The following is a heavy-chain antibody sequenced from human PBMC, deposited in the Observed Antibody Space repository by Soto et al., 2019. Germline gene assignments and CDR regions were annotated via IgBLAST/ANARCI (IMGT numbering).Heavy chain of an antibody. D-gene: IGHD1-26*01. J-gene: IGHJ6*02. CDR3: ARGIRVGATFYGMDV. V-gene: IGHV4-34*01. Sequence: QVQLQQWGAGLLKPSETLSLTCAVYGGSFSGYYWSWIRQPPGKGLEWIGEISHSASTNYNPSLKSRLTISVDTSKDQFSLKLSSATAADTAVYYCARGIRVGATFYGMDVWGQGTTVTVSS. CDR1: GGSFSGYY. CDR2: ISHSAST.